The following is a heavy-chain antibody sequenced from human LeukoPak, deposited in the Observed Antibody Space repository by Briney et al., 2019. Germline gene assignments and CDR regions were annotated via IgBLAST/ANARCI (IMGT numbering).Heavy chain of an antibody. CDR2: IRGSGGST. J-gene: IGHJ6*03. D-gene: IGHD1-26*01. CDR1: GFTFSSCA. Sequence: GGSLRLSCAASGFTFSSCAMTWVRQAPGKGLEWVSAIRGSGGSTYYTDSVKGRFTISRDSSKNTLYLQMNSLRAEDTAVYYCAKGDIGGSIYYYMDVWGKGTTVTVSS. CDR3: AKGDIGGSIYYYMDV. V-gene: IGHV3-23*01.